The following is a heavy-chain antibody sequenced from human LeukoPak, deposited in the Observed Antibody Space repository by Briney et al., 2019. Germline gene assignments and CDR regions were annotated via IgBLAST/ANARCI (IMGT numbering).Heavy chain of an antibody. Sequence: SETLSLTCTVSGGSISSYYWSWIRQPPGKGLEWIGYIYYSGSTNYNPSLKSRVTISVDTSKNQFSLKLSSVTAADTAVYYCARVGYDILTGYYEFDYWGQGALVTVSS. D-gene: IGHD3-9*01. CDR2: IYYSGST. V-gene: IGHV4-59*01. J-gene: IGHJ4*02. CDR3: ARVGYDILTGYYEFDY. CDR1: GGSISSYY.